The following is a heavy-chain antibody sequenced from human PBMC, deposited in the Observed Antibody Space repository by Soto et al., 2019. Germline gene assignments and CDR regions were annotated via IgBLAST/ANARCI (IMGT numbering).Heavy chain of an antibody. V-gene: IGHV1-8*01. CDR2: MNPNSGNT. Sequence: GASVKVSCKASGYTFTSYDINWVRQATGQGLEWMGWMNPNSGNTGYAQKFQGRVTMTRNTSISTAYMELSSLRSEDTAVYYCASATYCSGGSCLYYFDYWGQGTLVTVSS. CDR1: GYTFTSYD. CDR3: ASATYCSGGSCLYYFDY. D-gene: IGHD2-15*01. J-gene: IGHJ4*02.